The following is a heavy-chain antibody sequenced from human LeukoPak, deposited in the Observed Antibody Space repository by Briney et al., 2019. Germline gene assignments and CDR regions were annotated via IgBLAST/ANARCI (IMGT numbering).Heavy chain of an antibody. CDR3: ARGRMGYCGGGTCSNDAFDI. CDR2: ISSDGSNR. D-gene: IGHD2-15*01. CDR1: GFTFSNYA. V-gene: IGHV3-30*04. Sequence: PGRSLRLSCAASGFTFSNYAMHWVRQAPGKGLEWMAVISSDGSNRYYADSVRGRFTISRDSTKNTVEVQMNSLRPEDTALYYCARGRMGYCGGGTCSNDAFDIWGQGTMVTVSS. J-gene: IGHJ3*02.